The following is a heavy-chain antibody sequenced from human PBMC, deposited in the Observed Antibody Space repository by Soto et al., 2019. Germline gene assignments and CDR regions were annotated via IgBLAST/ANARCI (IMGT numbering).Heavy chain of an antibody. J-gene: IGHJ4*02. Sequence: QVQLVESGGSVVQPGRSLRLSCAASGFTLSGYGMHWVRQAPGKGLEWVAVISYDASIKSYADSVRGRFPISRDTSRNTVYLQMKSLAVDDTALYFCAKQRLVRWQQSEIDYWGPGTLVTVSS. CDR3: AKQRLVRWQQSEIDY. V-gene: IGHV3-30*18. CDR2: ISYDASIK. CDR1: GFTLSGYG. D-gene: IGHD2-15*01.